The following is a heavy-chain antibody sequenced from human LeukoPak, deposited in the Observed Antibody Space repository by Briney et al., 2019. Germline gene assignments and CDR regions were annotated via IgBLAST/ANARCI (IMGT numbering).Heavy chain of an antibody. V-gene: IGHV3-33*01. CDR3: ARRSAYSNYWDY. CDR1: GFTFSSYG. D-gene: IGHD4-11*01. CDR2: IWYDGSNK. Sequence: GGSLRLSCAASGFTFSSYGMHWVRQAPGKGLEWVAVIWYDGSNKYYADSVKGRFTISRDNSKNTLYLQMNSLRAEDTAVYYCARRSAYSNYWDYWGQGTLVTVSS. J-gene: IGHJ4*02.